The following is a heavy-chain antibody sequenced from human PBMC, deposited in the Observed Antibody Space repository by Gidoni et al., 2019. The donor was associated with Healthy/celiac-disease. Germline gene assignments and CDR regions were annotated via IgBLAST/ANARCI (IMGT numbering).Heavy chain of an antibody. CDR3: ARFSRITMVRGGLAPFQH. V-gene: IGHV1-2*02. J-gene: IGHJ1*01. Sequence: GQGLEWMGWINPNSGGTNYAQKFQGRVTMTRDTSISTAYMELSRLRSDDTAVYYCARFSRITMVRGGLAPFQHWGQGTLVTVSS. CDR2: INPNSGGT. D-gene: IGHD3-10*01.